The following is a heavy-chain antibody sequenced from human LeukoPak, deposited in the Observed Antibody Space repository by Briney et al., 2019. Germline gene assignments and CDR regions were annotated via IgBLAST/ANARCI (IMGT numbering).Heavy chain of an antibody. V-gene: IGHV1-2*02. Sequence: GASVKVSCKASGYTFTGYYIHWVRQAPGQGLEWMGWINPNSGGTNYAQKFQGRVTMTRDTSISTAYMELSRLRSDDTAVYYCARERIRYSSSSMAYWGQGTLVTVSS. D-gene: IGHD6-13*01. CDR2: INPNSGGT. J-gene: IGHJ4*02. CDR1: GYTFTGYY. CDR3: ARERIRYSSSSMAY.